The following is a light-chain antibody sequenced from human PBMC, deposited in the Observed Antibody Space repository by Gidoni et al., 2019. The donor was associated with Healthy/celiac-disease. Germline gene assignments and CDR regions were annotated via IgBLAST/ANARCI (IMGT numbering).Light chain of an antibody. CDR1: QSVLYSSNNKNY. J-gene: IGKJ1*01. CDR3: QQYYSTPET. CDR2: WAS. V-gene: IGKV4-1*01. Sequence: DIVMTQSPDSMPVSLGERATINCKSSQSVLYSSNNKNYLAWYQQKPGQPPKLLIYWASTRESGVPDRFSGSGSVTDFTLTISSLQAEDVAVYYCQQYYSTPETFGQGTKVEIK.